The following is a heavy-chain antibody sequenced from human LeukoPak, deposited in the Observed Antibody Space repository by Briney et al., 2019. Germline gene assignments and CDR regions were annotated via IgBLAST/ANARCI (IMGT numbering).Heavy chain of an antibody. CDR3: SRARTVGYYDSSGF. D-gene: IGHD3-22*01. V-gene: IGHV1-18*01. J-gene: IGHJ4*02. Sequence: ASVKVSCKTSGYPFTSYGLSWIRQAPGQGLEWIGWISPADGRTRFSQKFVGRVTLTTDTPTTTVNMELRSLRSDDTAVYYCSRARTVGYYDSSGFWGQGTLVTVSS. CDR1: GYPFTSYG. CDR2: ISPADGRT.